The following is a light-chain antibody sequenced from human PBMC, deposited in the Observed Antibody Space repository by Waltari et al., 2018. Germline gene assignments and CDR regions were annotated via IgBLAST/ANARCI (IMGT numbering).Light chain of an antibody. CDR1: NSAVGNYTL. Sequence: QSALTQPASVSGTPGQPITISSTGPNSAVGNYTLVPWYQHHPGEAPKLMICEVIKRPSGVSNRFSGSKSGNTASLTISGLQAEDEADYYCCSYAGSGTYVFGTGTKVTVL. CDR3: CSYAGSGTYV. CDR2: EVI. V-gene: IGLV2-23*02. J-gene: IGLJ1*01.